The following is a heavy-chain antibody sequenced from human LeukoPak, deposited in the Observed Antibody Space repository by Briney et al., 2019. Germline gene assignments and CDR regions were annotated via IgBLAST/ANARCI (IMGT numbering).Heavy chain of an antibody. CDR3: ADYYASGSYPP. J-gene: IGHJ5*02. D-gene: IGHD3-10*01. CDR2: ILSKTSGGTT. CDR1: GFTFSNAW. V-gene: IGHV3-15*07. Sequence: PGGSLRLSCAASGFTFSNAWMNRVRQAPGKGLEWVGRILSKTSGGTTDYATPVKGRFTISRDDSKNMLYLHMNSLQIEDTAVYYCADYYASGSYPPWGQGTLVTVSS.